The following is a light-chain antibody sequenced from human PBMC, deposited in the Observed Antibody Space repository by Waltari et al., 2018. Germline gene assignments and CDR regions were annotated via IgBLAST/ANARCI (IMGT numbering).Light chain of an antibody. V-gene: IGLV5-45*03. CDR1: SGVIAANHR. Sequence: QAVLTQPSSLSASPGASPTLPCTLLSGVIAANHRIFCYQQKSESPPQYLLRYKSDSDKQQGSGVTSRFSGSNDASANAGMLLISGLQSEDEADYYCMIWRSGASEFGGGTKLTVL. CDR3: MIWRSGASE. CDR2: YKSDSDK. J-gene: IGLJ2*01.